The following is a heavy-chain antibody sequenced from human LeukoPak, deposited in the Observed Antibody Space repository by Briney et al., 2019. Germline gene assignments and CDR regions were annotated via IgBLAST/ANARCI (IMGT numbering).Heavy chain of an antibody. J-gene: IGHJ6*02. V-gene: IGHV3-48*03. Sequence: GGSLRLSCAASGFTFSSYEMNWVRQAPGKGPEWVSFISNNGDTITYVDSVKGRFTISRDNAKNSLYLQMNSLRAEDTAVYYCARWYCSSTNCQSYYYGMDVWGQGTTVTVSS. D-gene: IGHD2-2*01. CDR1: GFTFSSYE. CDR2: ISNNGDTI. CDR3: ARWYCSSTNCQSYYYGMDV.